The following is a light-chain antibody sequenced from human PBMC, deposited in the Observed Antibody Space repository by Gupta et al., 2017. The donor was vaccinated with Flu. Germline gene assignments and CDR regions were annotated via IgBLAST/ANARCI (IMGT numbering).Light chain of an antibody. CDR1: QSLLHSNGYNY. CDR3: MQALETPWT. V-gene: IGKV2-28*01. CDR2: LGS. J-gene: IGKJ1*01. Sequence: IVLAQSLPALPIRTAEPPSISCRSSQSLLHSNGYNYLDWYLQKPGQSPQLLIYLGSNRASGVPDRFSGSGSGTDFTLKISRVEAEDVGVYYCMQALETPWTFGQGTKVEIK.